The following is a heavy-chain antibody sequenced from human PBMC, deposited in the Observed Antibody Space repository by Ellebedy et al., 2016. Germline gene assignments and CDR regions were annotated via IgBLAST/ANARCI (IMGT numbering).Heavy chain of an antibody. CDR1: GFTFSDFA. J-gene: IGHJ3*01. Sequence: GGSLRLSXAASGFTFSDFAMHWVRQAPGKGLEWVAVISHDGNSKYYTDSVKGRFTISRDSSKNSLYLQMSSLRADDTAVYYCAKSKGRHSSNLRADAFDFWGQGTVVTASS. CDR2: ISHDGNSK. V-gene: IGHV3-30*18. CDR3: AKSKGRHSSNLRADAFDF. D-gene: IGHD6-19*01.